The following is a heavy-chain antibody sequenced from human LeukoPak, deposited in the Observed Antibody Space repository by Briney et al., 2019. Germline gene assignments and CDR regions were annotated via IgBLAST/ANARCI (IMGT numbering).Heavy chain of an antibody. J-gene: IGHJ4*02. CDR2: IYYTGGT. Sequence: PSETLSLTCTVSGGSIGSNYWTWIRQPPGKGLEYIGYIYYTGGTNYNPSLKSRVTISVDTSKNQFSLKLSSVTAADTAVYYCARFTGSYKLDYWGQGTLVTVSS. CDR3: ARFTGSYKLDY. CDR1: GGSIGSNY. V-gene: IGHV4-59*08. D-gene: IGHD3-10*01.